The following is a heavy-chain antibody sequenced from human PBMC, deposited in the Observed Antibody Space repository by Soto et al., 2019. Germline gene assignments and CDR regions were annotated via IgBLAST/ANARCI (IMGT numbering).Heavy chain of an antibody. Sequence: PGGSLRLSCAVSGFTFNNYGMHWVRQAPGKGLDWVAVISYDGSINFYGDSVKGRFTISRDNSKNTLYLQMNSLRTADTAVYYCAKDQGLRSRDGYNPDYWGPGTLVTVSS. J-gene: IGHJ4*02. V-gene: IGHV3-30*18. D-gene: IGHD2-2*01. CDR3: AKDQGLRSRDGYNPDY. CDR1: GFTFNNYG. CDR2: ISYDGSIN.